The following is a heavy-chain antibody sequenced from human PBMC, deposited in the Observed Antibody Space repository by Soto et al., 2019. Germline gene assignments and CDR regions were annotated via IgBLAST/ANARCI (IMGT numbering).Heavy chain of an antibody. CDR2: ISYDGSNK. J-gene: IGHJ6*02. V-gene: IGHV3-30*18. CDR3: AKDRGYDYSYYGMDV. D-gene: IGHD3-3*01. Sequence: PGGSLRLSCAASGFTFSSYGMHWVRQAPGKGLEWVAVISYDGSNKYYADSVKGRFTISRDNSKNTLYLQMNSLRAEDTAVYYCAKDRGYDYSYYGMDVWGQGTTVTVS. CDR1: GFTFSSYG.